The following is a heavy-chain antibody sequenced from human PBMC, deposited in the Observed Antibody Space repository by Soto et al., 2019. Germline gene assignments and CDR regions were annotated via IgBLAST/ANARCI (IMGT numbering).Heavy chain of an antibody. J-gene: IGHJ5*02. CDR2: SYYSGST. V-gene: IGHV4-31*03. Sequence: QVQLQESGPGLVKPSQTLSLTCTVSGGSISSGGFYWSWIRHHPGKGLEWIGYSYYSGSTYYNPSLKSRVTISVDTSKNQFAQRLSSVTAAATAVYYCSRDPSGIAAEGGFDPWGQGTLVTVSS. CDR1: GGSISSGGFY. D-gene: IGHD6-13*01. CDR3: SRDPSGIAAEGGFDP.